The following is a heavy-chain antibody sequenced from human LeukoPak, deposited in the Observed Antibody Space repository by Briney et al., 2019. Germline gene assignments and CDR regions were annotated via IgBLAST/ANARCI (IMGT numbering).Heavy chain of an antibody. J-gene: IGHJ2*01. CDR1: GGSISSYY. V-gene: IGHV4-59*08. CDR3: ARQGGGFWYFDL. CDR2: IYYSGST. D-gene: IGHD6-25*01. Sequence: PSETLSLTCTVSGGSISSYYWSWIRQPPGKGLEWIGYIYYSGSTNYNPSLKSRVTISVDTSKNQFSLKLSSVTAADTAVYYCARQGGGFWYFDLWGRAPWSLSPQ.